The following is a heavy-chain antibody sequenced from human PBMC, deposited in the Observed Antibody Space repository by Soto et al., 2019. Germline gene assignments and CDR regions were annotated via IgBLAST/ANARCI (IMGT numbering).Heavy chain of an antibody. CDR2: IYYRGST. CDR1: GGSVSSDSYN. CDR3: ARLYGNAFDI. Sequence: QLQLQESGPGLVKPSETLSLTCTVSGGSVSSDSYNWDWIRQPPGKGLEWIGTIYYRGSTDYNPSLKSRVTISEDTSNNQFSLKVTSVTAADTAVYYCARLYGNAFDIWGRGATVTVS. J-gene: IGHJ3*02. V-gene: IGHV4-39*01. D-gene: IGHD4-17*01.